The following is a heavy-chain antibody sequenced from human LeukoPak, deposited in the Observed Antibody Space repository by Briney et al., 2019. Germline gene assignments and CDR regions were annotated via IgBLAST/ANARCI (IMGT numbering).Heavy chain of an antibody. CDR2: INHSGST. V-gene: IGHV4-34*01. Sequence: SETLCLTCAVYGGSFSGYYWSWIRQPPGKGLEWIGEINHSGSTNYNPSLKSRVTISVDTSKNQFSLKLSSVTAADTAVYYCARDKRLAYCGGDCAPPPPYYYYGMDVWGQGTTVTVSS. CDR1: GGSFSGYY. CDR3: ARDKRLAYCGGDCAPPPPYYYYGMDV. J-gene: IGHJ6*02. D-gene: IGHD2-21*02.